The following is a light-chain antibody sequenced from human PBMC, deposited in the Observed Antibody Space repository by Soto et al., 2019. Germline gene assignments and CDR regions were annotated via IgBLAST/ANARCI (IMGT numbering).Light chain of an antibody. J-gene: IGKJ1*01. CDR2: GAS. CDR3: QQYGGSPRT. V-gene: IGKV3-20*01. Sequence: VLTQSPATLSLSPGERATLSCRASESVSRNLAWYQQKPGQAPRLLISGASNRATGIPDRFSGSGSGTDFTLTISRLEPEDFAVYYCQQYGGSPRTFGQGTKVDIK. CDR1: ESVSRN.